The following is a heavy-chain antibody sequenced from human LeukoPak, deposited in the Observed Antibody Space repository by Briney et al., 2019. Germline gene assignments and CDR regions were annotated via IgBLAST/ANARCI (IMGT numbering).Heavy chain of an antibody. CDR1: GFTFSSYS. CDR2: ISSSSSYI. Sequence: GGSLRLSCAASGFTFSSYSMNWVRQAPGKGLGWVSSISSSSSYIYYADSVKGRFTISRDNAKNALYLQMNSLRAEDTAVYYCARGGQPAYYFDYWGQGTLVTVSS. V-gene: IGHV3-21*01. J-gene: IGHJ4*02. CDR3: ARGGQPAYYFDY. D-gene: IGHD2-2*01.